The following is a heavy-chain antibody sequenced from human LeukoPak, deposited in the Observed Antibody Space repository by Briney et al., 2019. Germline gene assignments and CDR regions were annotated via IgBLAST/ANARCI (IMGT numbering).Heavy chain of an antibody. J-gene: IGHJ5*02. CDR2: IYYSGST. CDR1: GGSISSYY. CDR3: ARFNVGELLDAGRTFDP. Sequence: PSETLSLTCTVSGGSISSYYWSWIRQPPGKGLEWIGYIYYSGSTNYNPSLKSRVTISVDTSKNQFSLKLSSVTAADTAVYYCARFNVGELLDAGRTFDPWGQGTLVTVSS. V-gene: IGHV4-59*01. D-gene: IGHD3-10*01.